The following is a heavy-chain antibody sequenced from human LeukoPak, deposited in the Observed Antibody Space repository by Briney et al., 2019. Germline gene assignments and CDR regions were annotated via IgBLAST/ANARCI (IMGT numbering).Heavy chain of an antibody. J-gene: IGHJ4*02. D-gene: IGHD3-9*01. V-gene: IGHV3-30*18. CDR3: AKDRDILTGYLDY. CDR2: ISYDGSNK. CDR1: GFTFSRDG. Sequence: GGSLRLSCAASGFTFSRDGMHWVRQAPGKGLEWVAVISYDGSNKYYVDSVKGRFNISKDNSKNTLYLQMNSLRAEDTAVYYCAKDRDILTGYLDYWGQGTLVTVSS.